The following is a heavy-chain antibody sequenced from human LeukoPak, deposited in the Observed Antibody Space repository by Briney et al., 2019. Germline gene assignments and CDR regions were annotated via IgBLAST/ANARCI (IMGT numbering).Heavy chain of an antibody. CDR1: GYTLTELS. CDR2: FDPEDGET. D-gene: IGHD3-3*01. Sequence: ASVKVSCKVSGYTLTELSMHWVRQAPGKGLEWMGGFDPEDGETIYAQKFQGRVTMTEDTSTDTAYMELSSLRSEDTAVYYCATGLHGGASSGFTFDYWGQGTLVTVSS. J-gene: IGHJ4*02. V-gene: IGHV1-24*01. CDR3: ATGLHGGASSGFTFDY.